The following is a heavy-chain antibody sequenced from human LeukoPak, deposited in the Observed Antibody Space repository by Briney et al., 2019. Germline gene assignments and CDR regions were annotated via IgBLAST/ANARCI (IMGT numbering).Heavy chain of an antibody. CDR3: ATGGRSGMAFDF. V-gene: IGHV3-53*01. CDR2: IYGGGNT. J-gene: IGHJ4*02. D-gene: IGHD5-24*01. CDR1: GLIASSNY. Sequence: GGSLRLSCSFSGLIASSNYMAWVRQAPGKGLQWISFIYGGGNTLYADSVMGRFSISRDNSKTTLYLQMNSLRAEDTAVYYCATGGRSGMAFDFWGEGTLVTVSS.